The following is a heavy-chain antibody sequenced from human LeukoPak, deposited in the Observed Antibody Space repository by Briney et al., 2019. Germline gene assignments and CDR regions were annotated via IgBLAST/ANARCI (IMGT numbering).Heavy chain of an antibody. V-gene: IGHV1-18*01. Sequence: ASVKVSCKASGYTFTSYGISWVRQAPGQGPEWMGWISAYNGKTNYAQKFQGRVTLTTDTSTSTAYMEVRSLTSADTAVYYCARGLQIGFLEYWGQGTLVTVSS. CDR1: GYTFTSYG. D-gene: IGHD4-11*01. CDR3: ARGLQIGFLEY. J-gene: IGHJ4*02. CDR2: ISAYNGKT.